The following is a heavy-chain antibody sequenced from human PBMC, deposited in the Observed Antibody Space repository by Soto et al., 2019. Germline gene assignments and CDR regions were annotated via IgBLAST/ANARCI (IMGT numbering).Heavy chain of an antibody. J-gene: IGHJ6*02. V-gene: IGHV5-51*01. D-gene: IGHD3-22*01. CDR3: ARHKRRNDSSGYYHKVYYYYGMDV. Sequence: GESLKISCKGSGYSFTSYWIGWVRQMPGKGLEWMGIIYPGDSDTRYSPSFQGQVTISADKSISTAYLQWGSLKASDTAMYYCARHKRRNDSSGYYHKVYYYYGMDVWGQGTTVTVSS. CDR2: IYPGDSDT. CDR1: GYSFTSYW.